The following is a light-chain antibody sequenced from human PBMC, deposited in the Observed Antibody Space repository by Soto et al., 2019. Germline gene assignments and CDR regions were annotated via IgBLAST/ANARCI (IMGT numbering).Light chain of an antibody. V-gene: IGKV3-20*01. Sequence: EIVLTQSPGTLSLSPGERATLSCRASQSVSSSYLAWYQQKPGQAPRLLIYGASSRATGIPDRFSGSGSGTDFTLTISRLELEDFAVYYCQEYGSSPWTFGPGTKV. CDR2: GAS. J-gene: IGKJ1*01. CDR1: QSVSSSY. CDR3: QEYGSSPWT.